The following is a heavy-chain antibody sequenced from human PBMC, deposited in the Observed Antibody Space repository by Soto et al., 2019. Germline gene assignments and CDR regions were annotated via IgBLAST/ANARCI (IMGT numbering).Heavy chain of an antibody. CDR2: IIPIFGTA. CDR3: ARGSYGGNGYYYYGMDV. V-gene: IGHV1-69*12. Sequence: QVQLVQSGAEVKKPGSSVKVSCKASGGTFSSYAISWVRQAPGQGLEWMGGIIPIFGTANYAQKFQGRVTITADESTSTAYTELSSLRSEDTAVYYCARGSYGGNGYYYYGMDVWGQGTTVTVSS. CDR1: GGTFSSYA. D-gene: IGHD4-17*01. J-gene: IGHJ6*02.